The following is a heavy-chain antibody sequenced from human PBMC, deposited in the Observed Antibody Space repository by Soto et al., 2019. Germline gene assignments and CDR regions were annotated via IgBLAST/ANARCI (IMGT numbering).Heavy chain of an antibody. V-gene: IGHV3-30-3*01. D-gene: IGHD3-22*01. CDR2: ISYDGSNK. CDR1: GFTFSSYA. J-gene: IGHJ4*02. CDR3: ARASTTMIVVVTFDY. Sequence: GGSLRLSCAASGFTFSSYAMHWVRQAPGKGLEWVAVISYDGSNKYYADSVKGRFTISRDNSKNTLYLQMNSLRAVDTAVYYCARASTTMIVVVTFDYWGQGTLVTVSS.